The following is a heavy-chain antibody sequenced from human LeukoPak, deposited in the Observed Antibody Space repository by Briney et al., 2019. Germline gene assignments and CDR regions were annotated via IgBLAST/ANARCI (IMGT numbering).Heavy chain of an antibody. V-gene: IGHV4-30-4*08. CDR2: IYYSGST. CDR3: ARGHYDFWSGYYTQLAGYYFDY. J-gene: IGHJ4*02. D-gene: IGHD3-3*01. CDR1: GGSISSGDYY. Sequence: TLSLTCTVSGGSISSGDYYWSWIRQPPGKGLEWIGYIYYSGSTYYNPSLKSRVTISVDTSKNHFSLKLSSVTAADTAVYYCARGHYDFWSGYYTQLAGYYFDYWGQGTLVTVSS.